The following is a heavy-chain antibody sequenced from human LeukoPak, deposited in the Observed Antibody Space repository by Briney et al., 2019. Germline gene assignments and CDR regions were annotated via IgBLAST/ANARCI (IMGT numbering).Heavy chain of an antibody. J-gene: IGHJ3*02. D-gene: IGHD3-10*02. CDR3: ASGALFGELLGAFDI. Sequence: GGSLRLSCAASGFTFSNYGMHWVRQAPGKGPEWVAIVSRDGRSKYYADSVKGRFTISRDNSKNTLYFQMNSLRAEDSAVYYCASGALFGELLGAFDIWGQGTMVTVSS. CDR1: GFTFSNYG. V-gene: IGHV3-30*03. CDR2: VSRDGRSK.